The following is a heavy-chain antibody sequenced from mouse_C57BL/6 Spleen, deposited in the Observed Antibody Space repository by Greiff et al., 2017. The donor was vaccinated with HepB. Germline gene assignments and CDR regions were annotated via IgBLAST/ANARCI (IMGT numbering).Heavy chain of an antibody. J-gene: IGHJ1*03. CDR2: IDPSDSYT. CDR1: GYTFTSYW. CDR3: ARGITTVVATRWYFDV. D-gene: IGHD1-1*01. V-gene: IGHV1-50*01. Sequence: QVQLQQPGAELVKPGASVKLSCKASGYTFTSYWMQWVKQRPGQGLEWIGEIDPSDSYTNYNQKFKGKATLTVDTSSSTAYMQLSSLTSEASAVYYCARGITTVVATRWYFDVWGTGTTVTVSS.